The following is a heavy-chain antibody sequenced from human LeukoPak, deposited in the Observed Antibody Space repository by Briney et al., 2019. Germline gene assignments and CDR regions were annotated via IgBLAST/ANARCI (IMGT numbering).Heavy chain of an antibody. CDR1: GFTFSDYY. D-gene: IGHD3-16*01. J-gene: IGHJ4*02. Sequence: PGGSLRLSCAASGFTFSDYYMSWIRQAPGKGLEWVSVISGSGGNTDYADSVKGRFTISRDNSKNTLYLQMNSLRAEDTAVYYCAKDLGYDYVWGEGNFYDYWGQGTLVTVSS. CDR3: AKDLGYDYVWGEGNFYDY. V-gene: IGHV3-23*01. CDR2: ISGSGGNT.